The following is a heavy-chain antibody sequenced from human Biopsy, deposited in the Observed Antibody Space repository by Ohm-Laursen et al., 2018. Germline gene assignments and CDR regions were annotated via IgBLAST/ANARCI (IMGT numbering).Heavy chain of an antibody. CDR2: LHDRGVT. Sequence: SLRLSCAASGITFSRYTMNWVRQAPGKGLEWVSSLHDRGVTYYADSVKGRFTISGDNSKNTLYLQMNGLRAEDTAVYFCQGGHLPPGQFYGVDAWGQGTTVTVSS. CDR3: QGGHLPPGQFYGVDA. CDR1: GITFSRYT. V-gene: IGHV3-53*01. J-gene: IGHJ6*02. D-gene: IGHD3-16*01.